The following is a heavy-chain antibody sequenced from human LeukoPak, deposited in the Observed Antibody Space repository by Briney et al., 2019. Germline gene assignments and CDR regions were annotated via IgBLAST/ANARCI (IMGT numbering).Heavy chain of an antibody. D-gene: IGHD4-23*01. Sequence: SETLSLTCAVYGGSFSGYYWSWIRQPPGKGLEWIGEINHSGSTNYNPSLKSRVTISVDTSKNQFSLKLSSVTAADTAVYYCARFYGGNSAADFDYWGQGTLVTVSS. J-gene: IGHJ4*02. V-gene: IGHV4-34*01. CDR1: GGSFSGYY. CDR3: ARFYGGNSAADFDY. CDR2: INHSGST.